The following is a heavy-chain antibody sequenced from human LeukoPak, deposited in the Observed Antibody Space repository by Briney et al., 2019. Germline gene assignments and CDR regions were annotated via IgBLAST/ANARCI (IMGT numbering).Heavy chain of an antibody. CDR1: GYTLTELS. D-gene: IGHD3-3*01. CDR3: ARTITIFGVVIIDYYYYYMDV. Sequence: ASVMVSCKVSGYTLTELSMHWVRQAPGKGLEWMGGFDPEDGETIYAQKFQGRVTMTEDTSTDTAYMELSSLRSEDTAVYYCARTITIFGVVIIDYYYYYMDVWGKGTTVTVSS. J-gene: IGHJ6*03. CDR2: FDPEDGET. V-gene: IGHV1-24*01.